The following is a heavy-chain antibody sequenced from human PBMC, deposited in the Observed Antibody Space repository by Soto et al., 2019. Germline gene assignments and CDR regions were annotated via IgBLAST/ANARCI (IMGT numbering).Heavy chain of an antibody. Sequence: GGSLRLSCAASGFTVSSNYMSWVRQAPGKGLEWVSVIYSGCSTYYADSVKGRFTISRDNSKNTLYLQMNSLRAEDTAVYYCGKQWRAGWFDPWGQGTLVTVSS. V-gene: IGHV3-53*01. CDR2: IYSGCST. CDR1: GFTVSSNY. J-gene: IGHJ5*02. D-gene: IGHD6-19*01. CDR3: GKQWRAGWFDP.